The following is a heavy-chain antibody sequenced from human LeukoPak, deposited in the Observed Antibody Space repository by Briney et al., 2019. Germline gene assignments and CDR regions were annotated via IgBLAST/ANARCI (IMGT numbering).Heavy chain of an antibody. V-gene: IGHV4-34*01. CDR3: ARGRVRDGYPN. J-gene: IGHJ4*02. CDR2: INHSGST. Sequence: SETLSLTCAVYGGSFSGYYWSWIRQPPGKGLEWIGEINHSGSTNYNPSLKSRVTMSVDTSKNQFSLKLSSVTAADTAVYYCARGRVRDGYPNWGQGTLVTVSS. CDR1: GGSFSGYY. D-gene: IGHD5-18*01.